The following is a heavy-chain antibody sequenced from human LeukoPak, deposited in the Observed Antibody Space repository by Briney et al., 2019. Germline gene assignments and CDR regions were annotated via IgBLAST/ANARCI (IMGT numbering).Heavy chain of an antibody. CDR1: GFTFDDYA. CDR3: AKDISSSWKGEYFQH. CDR2: ISWNSGSI. J-gene: IGHJ1*01. Sequence: GRSLRLSCAASGFTFDDYAMHWVRQAPGKGLEWVSGISWNSGSIGYADSVKGRFTISRDNAKNSLYLQMNSLRAEDTALYYCAKDISSSWKGEYFQHWGQGTLVTVSS. V-gene: IGHV3-9*01. D-gene: IGHD6-13*01.